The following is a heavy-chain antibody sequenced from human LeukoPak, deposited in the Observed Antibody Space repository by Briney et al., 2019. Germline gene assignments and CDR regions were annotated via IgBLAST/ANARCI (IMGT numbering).Heavy chain of an antibody. CDR2: IYSDNT. CDR1: GFTVSTNS. D-gene: IGHD4/OR15-4a*01. J-gene: IGHJ4*02. CDR3: ARRAGAYSHPYDY. Sequence: GGSLRLSCTVSGFTVSTNSMSWVRQAPGKGLEWVSFIYSDNTHYSNSVKGRFTISRDNSNNTLYLQMNSLSAEDTAVYYCARRAGAYSHPYDYWGQGTLVTVSS. V-gene: IGHV3-53*01.